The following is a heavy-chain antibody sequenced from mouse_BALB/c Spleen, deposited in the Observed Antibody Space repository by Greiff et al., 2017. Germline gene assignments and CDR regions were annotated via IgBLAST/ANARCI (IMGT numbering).Heavy chain of an antibody. J-gene: IGHJ3*01. D-gene: IGHD1-1*01. CDR3: ARFGSMAWFAY. Sequence: QVHVKQSGAELVRPGSSVKISCKASGYAFSSYWMNWVKQRPGQGLEWIGQIYPGDGDTNYNGKFKGKATLTADKSSSTAYMQLSSLTSEDSAVYFCARFGSMAWFAYWGQGTLVTVSA. CDR1: GYAFSSYW. CDR2: IYPGDGDT. V-gene: IGHV1-80*01.